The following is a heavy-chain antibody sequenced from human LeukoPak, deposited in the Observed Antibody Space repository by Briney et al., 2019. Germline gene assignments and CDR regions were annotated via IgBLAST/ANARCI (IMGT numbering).Heavy chain of an antibody. Sequence: GASVKVSCKASGYTFTGYYMHWVRQAPGQGLEWMGWINLNGGGTNYAQKFQGRVTMTRDTSISTAYMELSRLTSDDTAVYYCARDPPEATPFDYWGQGTLVTVSS. CDR2: INLNGGGT. D-gene: IGHD1-26*01. J-gene: IGHJ4*02. V-gene: IGHV1-2*02. CDR1: GYTFTGYY. CDR3: ARDPPEATPFDY.